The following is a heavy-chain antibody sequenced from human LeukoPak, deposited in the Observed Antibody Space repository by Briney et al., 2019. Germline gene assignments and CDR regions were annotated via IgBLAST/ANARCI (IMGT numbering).Heavy chain of an antibody. CDR1: GYTFTSYG. Sequence: ASVTVSYKASGYTFTSYGISWVGQAPGQGREGMGWISAYNGNTNYAQKLQGRVTMTTATSTSTAYMELRSLRSDDTAVYYCARGSAVDYGSGSYYWGQGTLVTVSS. D-gene: IGHD3-10*01. V-gene: IGHV1-18*04. J-gene: IGHJ4*02. CDR3: ARGSAVDYGSGSYY. CDR2: ISAYNGNT.